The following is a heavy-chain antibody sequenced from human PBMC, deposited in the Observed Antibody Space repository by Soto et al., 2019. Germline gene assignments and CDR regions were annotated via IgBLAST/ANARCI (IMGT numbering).Heavy chain of an antibody. CDR3: AKSYDYIWGSAI. V-gene: IGHV3-23*01. CDR1: GFTFNNYA. Sequence: GGSLRLSCAASGFTFNNYAMSWVRQAPGKGLEWVSSISNSGDTTYYADSVKGRFTISRDNSKNTLSLQMNSLRAEDTAIYYCAKSYDYIWGSAICGQGTLVTVSS. J-gene: IGHJ4*02. D-gene: IGHD3-16*01. CDR2: ISNSGDTT.